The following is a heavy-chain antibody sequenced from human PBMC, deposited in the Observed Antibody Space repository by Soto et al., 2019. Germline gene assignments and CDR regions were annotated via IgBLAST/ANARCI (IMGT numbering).Heavy chain of an antibody. V-gene: IGHV4-59*01. CDR1: GGSISSYY. D-gene: IGHD6-13*01. CDR2: IYYSGST. J-gene: IGHJ5*02. CDR3: ARGIAAPGPYNWFDP. Sequence: SETLSLTCTVSGGSISSYYWSWIRQPPGKGLEWIGYIYYSGSTNYNPSLKSRVTISVDTSKNQFSLKLSSVTAADTAVYYCARGIAAPGPYNWFDPWGQGTLVTVSS.